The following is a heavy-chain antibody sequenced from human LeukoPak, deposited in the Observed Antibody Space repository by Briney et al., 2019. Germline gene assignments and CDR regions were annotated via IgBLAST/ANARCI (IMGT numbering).Heavy chain of an antibody. D-gene: IGHD2-21*01. V-gene: IGHV3-64*01. CDR2: ISSNGGST. CDR3: AKESPYSSPRNYYFDY. CDR1: GFTFSSYA. J-gene: IGHJ4*02. Sequence: GGSLRLSCAASGFTFSSYAMHWVRQAPGKGLEYVSAISSNGGSTYYANSVKGRFTISRDNSKNTLYLQMNSLRADDTAIYYCAKESPYSSPRNYYFDYWGQGALVTVSS.